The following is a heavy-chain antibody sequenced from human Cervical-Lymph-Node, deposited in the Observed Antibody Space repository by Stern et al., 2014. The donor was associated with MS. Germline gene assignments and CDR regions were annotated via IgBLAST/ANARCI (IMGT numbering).Heavy chain of an antibody. CDR2: ISYDGSNK. Sequence: MQLVESGGGVVQPGRSLRLSCAASGSTFSSYGMHWVRQAPGKGLEWVAVISYDGSNKYYADSVKGRFTISRDNSKNTLYLQMNSLRAEDTAVYYCATARLGYCSSNSCYTVDYWGQGTLVTVSS. J-gene: IGHJ4*02. CDR3: ATARLGYCSSNSCYTVDY. CDR1: GSTFSSYG. V-gene: IGHV3-30*03. D-gene: IGHD2-2*02.